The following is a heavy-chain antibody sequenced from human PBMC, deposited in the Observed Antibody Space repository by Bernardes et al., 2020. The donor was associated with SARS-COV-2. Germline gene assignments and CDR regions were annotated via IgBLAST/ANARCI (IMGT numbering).Heavy chain of an antibody. J-gene: IGHJ4*02. Sequence: SETLSLTFAFYGGSFLNYYWSWIRQPPGKGLEWIGEINHGGSTNYNPSLKSRVTISVDTSKNQFSLKLSSVTAADTALYYCASSGYAYGSLYVFGYWGQGSLVNVSS. CDR3: ASSGYAYGSLYVFGY. V-gene: IGHV4-34*01. CDR1: GGSFLNYY. D-gene: IGHD5-18*01. CDR2: INHGGST.